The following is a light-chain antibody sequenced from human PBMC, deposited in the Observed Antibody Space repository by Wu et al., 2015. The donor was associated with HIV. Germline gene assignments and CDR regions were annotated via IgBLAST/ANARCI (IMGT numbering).Light chain of an antibody. J-gene: IGKJ1*01. V-gene: IGKV1-27*01. Sequence: DIQMTQSPSSLSASVGDRVTITCRASQDISKFLAWYQQKPGKAPRLLIFGASTLQSGVPSRFGGRGSGTYFTLTINSLLVEDVATYYCQKYNDAPWTFGQGTKVE. CDR2: GAS. CDR1: QDISKF. CDR3: QKYNDAPWT.